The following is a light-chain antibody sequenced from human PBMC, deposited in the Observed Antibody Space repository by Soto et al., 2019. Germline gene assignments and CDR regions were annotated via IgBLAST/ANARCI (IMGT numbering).Light chain of an antibody. Sequence: EIVLTQSPGTLSLSPGERATLSCRASQSVSSSYLAWYQQKPGQAPRLLIYGASSRATGIPDRFSGSGSGTDFTLTISRVEPEDFGVYYCQQYGNAPLAFGGGTRV. CDR3: QQYGNAPLA. J-gene: IGKJ4*01. CDR1: QSVSSSY. CDR2: GAS. V-gene: IGKV3-20*01.